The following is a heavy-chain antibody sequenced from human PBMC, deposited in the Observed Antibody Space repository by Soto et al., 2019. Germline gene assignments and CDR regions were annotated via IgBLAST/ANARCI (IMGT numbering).Heavy chain of an antibody. Sequence: LRLSCAASGFTFSSYSMNWVRQAPGKGLEWVSSISSSSSYIYYADSVKGRFTISRDNAKNSLYLQMNSLRAEDTAVYYCARDRSTSSLRGYGMDVWGQGTTVTVSS. CDR2: ISSSSSYI. D-gene: IGHD2-2*01. CDR3: ARDRSTSSLRGYGMDV. CDR1: GFTFSSYS. J-gene: IGHJ6*02. V-gene: IGHV3-21*01.